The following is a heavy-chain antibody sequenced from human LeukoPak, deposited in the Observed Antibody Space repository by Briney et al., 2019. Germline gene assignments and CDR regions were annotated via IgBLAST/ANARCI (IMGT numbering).Heavy chain of an antibody. D-gene: IGHD6-19*01. J-gene: IGHJ2*01. V-gene: IGHV4-34*01. CDR2: INHSGST. Sequence: KASETLSLTCAVYGGSFSGYYWSWIRQPPGKGLEWIGEINHSGSTNYNPSLKSRVTISVDTSKNQFSLKLSSVTAADTAVYYCASSWAGGYFDLWGRGTLVTVSS. CDR1: GGSFSGYY. CDR3: ASSWAGGYFDL.